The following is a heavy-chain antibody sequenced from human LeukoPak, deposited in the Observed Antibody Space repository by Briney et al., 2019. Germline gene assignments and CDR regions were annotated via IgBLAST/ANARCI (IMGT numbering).Heavy chain of an antibody. V-gene: IGHV1-2*02. Sequence: ASVNDSCMSSGYTFTDYYMHWVRQAPGQELEWLGWINPNSGGTNYAQKFQGRVTMTRDTSISTAYMELSRLRSDDTAVYYCARASYYYFSSGYPGYYFDYWGQGTLVTVSS. J-gene: IGHJ4*02. D-gene: IGHD3-22*01. CDR3: ARASYYYFSSGYPGYYFDY. CDR2: INPNSGGT. CDR1: GYTFTDYY.